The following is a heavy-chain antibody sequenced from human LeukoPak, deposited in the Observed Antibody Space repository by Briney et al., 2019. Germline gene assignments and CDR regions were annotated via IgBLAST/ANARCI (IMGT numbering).Heavy chain of an antibody. V-gene: IGHV3-9*01. D-gene: IGHD2-2*01. CDR3: AKAIRRGSSTSCLDY. Sequence: GRSLRLSCAASGFTFDDYAMHWVRQAPGKGLEWVSGISWNSGSIGYADSVKGRFTISRDNAKNSLYLQMNSLRAEDTALYYCAKAIRRGSSTSCLDYWGQGTLVTVFS. CDR2: ISWNSGSI. J-gene: IGHJ4*02. CDR1: GFTFDDYA.